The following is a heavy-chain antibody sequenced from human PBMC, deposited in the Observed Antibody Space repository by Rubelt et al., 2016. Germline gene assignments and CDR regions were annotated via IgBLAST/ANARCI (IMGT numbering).Heavy chain of an antibody. V-gene: IGHV1-2*06. CDR1: GYTFTDYY. CDR3: ARDSRVSFDY. Sequence: QVQMVQSGTEVKEPGASVKVSCKASGYTFTDYYMHWVRQAPGQGLEWMGRINPNSGDTNYAQQFQGRVPMTRDTSIRPSCMELNRLTSYDTAGYYCARDSRVSFDYWGQGTLVTVSS. J-gene: IGHJ4*02. D-gene: IGHD2-21*01. CDR2: INPNSGDT.